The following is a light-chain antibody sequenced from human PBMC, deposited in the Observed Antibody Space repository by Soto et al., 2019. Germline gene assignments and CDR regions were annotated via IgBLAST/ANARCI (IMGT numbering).Light chain of an antibody. V-gene: IGKV1-39*01. CDR3: QQCNSSPYT. Sequence: DIRMTQSPSSLSASVGDRVNITCRASKSISSYLNWYQHKPGTAPKLLIYAAYRLQSGVPSRFTGSGSRIDFTLSITNLQPEDFATFFCQQCNSSPYTFGQGTRLEIK. CDR1: KSISSY. J-gene: IGKJ2*01. CDR2: AAY.